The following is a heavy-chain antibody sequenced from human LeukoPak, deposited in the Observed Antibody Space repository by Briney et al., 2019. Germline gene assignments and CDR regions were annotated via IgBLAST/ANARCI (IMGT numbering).Heavy chain of an antibody. CDR2: ISWNSGSI. CDR1: GFTFDDYA. J-gene: IGHJ4*02. Sequence: PGGSLRLSCAASGFTFDDYAMHWVRQAPGKGLEWVSGISWNSGSIGYADSVKGRFTISRDNAKNSLYLQMNSLRAEDTALYYCTKDGGRGLAARYYMGHFDYWGQGTLVTVSS. V-gene: IGHV3-9*01. CDR3: TKDGGRGLAARYYMGHFDY. D-gene: IGHD6-6*01.